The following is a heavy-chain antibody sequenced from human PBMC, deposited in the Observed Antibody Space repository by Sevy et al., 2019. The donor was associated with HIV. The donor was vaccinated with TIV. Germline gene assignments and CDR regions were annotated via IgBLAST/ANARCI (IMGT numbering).Heavy chain of an antibody. V-gene: IGHV3-15*01. CDR3: TTVSQVGATAGYFDY. CDR2: IKSKTDGGTT. Sequence: GGSLRLSCVASGFTFSNAWMSWVRQAPGKGLEWVGRIKSKTDGGTTDYAAPVKGRFTISRDDSKNTLYLQMNSLKTEDTAVYYCTTVSQVGATAGYFDYWGQGTLVTVSS. CDR1: GFTFSNAW. D-gene: IGHD1-26*01. J-gene: IGHJ4*02.